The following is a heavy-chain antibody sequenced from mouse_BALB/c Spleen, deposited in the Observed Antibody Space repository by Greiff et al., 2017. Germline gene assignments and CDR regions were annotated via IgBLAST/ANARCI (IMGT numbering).Heavy chain of an antibody. J-gene: IGHJ3*01. CDR2: ILPGSGST. CDR1: GYTFSSYW. Sequence: QVQLQQSDAELVKPGASVKISCKATGYTFSSYWIEWVKQRPGHGLEWIGEILPGSGSTNYNEKFKGKATFTADTSSNTAYMQLSSLTSEDSAVYYCAREGNHAWFAYWGQGTLVTVSA. CDR3: AREGNHAWFAY. V-gene: IGHV1-9*01. D-gene: IGHD2-1*01.